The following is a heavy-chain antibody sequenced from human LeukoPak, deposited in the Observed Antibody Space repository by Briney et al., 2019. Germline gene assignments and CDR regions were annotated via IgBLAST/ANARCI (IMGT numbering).Heavy chain of an antibody. V-gene: IGHV1-46*01. CDR3: AREVGYYGSGTYYGMDV. CDR1: GYTFTSYY. Sequence: GASVKVSCEASGYTFTSYYMHWVRQAPGQGLEWMGIINPSGGSTSYAQKFQGRVTMTRDTSTSTVYMELSSLRSEDTAVYYCAREVGYYGSGTYYGMDVGGQGTTVTVSS. D-gene: IGHD3-10*01. J-gene: IGHJ6*02. CDR2: INPSGGST.